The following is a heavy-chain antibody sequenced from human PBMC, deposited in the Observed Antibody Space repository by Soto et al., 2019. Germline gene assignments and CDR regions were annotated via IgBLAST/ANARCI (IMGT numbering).Heavy chain of an antibody. CDR2: VYYSGST. CDR1: GGSIGSSSYY. CDR3: ARQRREYYFDY. D-gene: IGHD3-10*01. V-gene: IGHV4-39*01. Sequence: QLLESGPGLVKPSETLSLTCSVSGGSIGSSSYYWGWIRQPPGKGLEWIGTVYYSGSTYYNPSLKSRVTISVDTSKNQCSLKLTSVTAADTAVYYCARQRREYYFDYWGQGTLVTVSS. J-gene: IGHJ4*02.